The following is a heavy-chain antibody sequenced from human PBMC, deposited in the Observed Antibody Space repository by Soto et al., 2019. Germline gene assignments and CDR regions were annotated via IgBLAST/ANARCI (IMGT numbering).Heavy chain of an antibody. V-gene: IGHV4-30-4*01. CDR2: IYYSGST. J-gene: IGHJ4*02. D-gene: IGHD5-12*01. CDR3: ARVKVGGSHLDYLDQ. Sequence: SETLSLTCTVSGGSISSDNYYWSWIRQPPGKGLEWIGHIYYSGSTYYNPSLKSRITITVDTSRNQFSLILSSVTAADTAVYYCARVKVGGSHLDYLDQWGQGTAVTVSS. CDR1: GGSISSDNYY.